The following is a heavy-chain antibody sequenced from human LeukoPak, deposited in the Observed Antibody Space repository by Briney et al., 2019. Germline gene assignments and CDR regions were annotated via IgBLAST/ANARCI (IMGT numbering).Heavy chain of an antibody. Sequence: ASVKVSCKASGGTFSSYAISWVRQAPGQGLEWMGWISAYNGNTNYAQKVQGRVTMTTDTSTSTAYMELRSLRSDDTAVYYCARDQYPNYMDVWGKGTTVTISS. CDR2: ISAYNGNT. D-gene: IGHD2-2*02. CDR3: ARDQYPNYMDV. J-gene: IGHJ6*03. CDR1: GGTFSSYA. V-gene: IGHV1-18*01.